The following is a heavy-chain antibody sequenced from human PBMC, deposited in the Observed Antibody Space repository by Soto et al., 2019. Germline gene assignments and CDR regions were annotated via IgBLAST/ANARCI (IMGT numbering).Heavy chain of an antibody. D-gene: IGHD6-13*01. CDR3: ITGLGSSWTRYYYYYGMDV. J-gene: IGHJ6*02. Sequence: EVQLVESGGGLVKPGGSLRLSCAASGFTFSNAWMSWVRQAPGKGLEWVGRIKSKTDGGTTDYAAPVKGRFTISRDDSKNTLYLQMNSLKTEDTAVYYCITGLGSSWTRYYYYYGMDVWGQGTTATVSS. CDR1: GFTFSNAW. V-gene: IGHV3-15*01. CDR2: IKSKTDGGTT.